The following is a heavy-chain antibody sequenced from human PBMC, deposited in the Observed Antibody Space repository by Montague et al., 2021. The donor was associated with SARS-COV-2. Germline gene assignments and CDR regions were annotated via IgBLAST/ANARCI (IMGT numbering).Heavy chain of an antibody. V-gene: IGHV4-59*01. CDR1: GGSTSNYY. J-gene: IGHJ4*02. Sequence: SETLSLTCSVFGGSTSNYYWTWIRQSPGKGLQWIGYIFYTGSTKFNPSLKSRVSMSLDTSKNHFSLRLSAVTAADTARYYCARAQNICLIANCVNYFDLWGLGALVTVSS. CDR3: ARAQNICLIANCVNYFDL. D-gene: IGHD2-15*01. CDR2: IFYTGST.